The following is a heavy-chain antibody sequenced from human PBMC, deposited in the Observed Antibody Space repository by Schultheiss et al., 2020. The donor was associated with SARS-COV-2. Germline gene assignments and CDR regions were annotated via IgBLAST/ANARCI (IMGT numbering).Heavy chain of an antibody. Sequence: SETLSLTCTVSGGSISSSSYYWGWIRQPPGKGLEWIGEINHSGSTNYNPSLKSRVTISVDTSKNQFSLKLSSVTAADTAVYYCARYIFGVAIRFDPWGQGTLVTVSS. CDR1: GGSISSSSYY. J-gene: IGHJ5*02. CDR2: INHSGST. D-gene: IGHD3-3*02. CDR3: ARYIFGVAIRFDP. V-gene: IGHV4-39*07.